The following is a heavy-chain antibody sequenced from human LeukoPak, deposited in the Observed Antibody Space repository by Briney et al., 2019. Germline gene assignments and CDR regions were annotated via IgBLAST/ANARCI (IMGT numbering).Heavy chain of an antibody. J-gene: IGHJ4*02. CDR3: ATYSSSWRSFDY. CDR1: GGAISSGSYY. CDR2: IYTSGST. Sequence: SQTLSLTCTVSGGAISSGSYYWSWIRQPAGKGLEWIGRIYTSGSTNYNPSLKSRVTISVDTSKNQFSLKLSSVTAADTAVYYCATYSSSWRSFDYWGQGTLVTVSS. D-gene: IGHD6-13*01. V-gene: IGHV4-61*02.